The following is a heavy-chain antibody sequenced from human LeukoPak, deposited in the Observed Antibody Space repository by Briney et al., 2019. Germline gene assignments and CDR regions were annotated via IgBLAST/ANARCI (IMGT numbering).Heavy chain of an antibody. J-gene: IGHJ6*02. CDR2: ISWNSGTI. Sequence: GRSLRLSCAASGFTFDDYAMHWVRQAPGKGLEWVSGISWNSGTIAYADSVKGRFTISRDNVKNSLYLQMDSLRAEDTALYYCAKDIRGASTLSYGMDVWGQGITVTVSS. D-gene: IGHD1-26*01. CDR1: GFTFDDYA. CDR3: AKDIRGASTLSYGMDV. V-gene: IGHV3-9*01.